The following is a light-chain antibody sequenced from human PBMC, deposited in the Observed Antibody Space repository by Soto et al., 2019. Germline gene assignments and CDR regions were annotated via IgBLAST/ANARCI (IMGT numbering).Light chain of an antibody. CDR3: QQRSKMPLT. CDR1: QSVTSNY. V-gene: IGKV3-11*01. CDR2: GVS. Sequence: EMMLTQCTDTLSVSPGKRATLSCRPSQSVTSNYLAWYQQKPGQAPRLLIYGVSNRATGIPARFSGTGSETDFTLTISSLAPEAFAIYYCQQRSKMPLTFGHGSKADIK. J-gene: IGKJ1*01.